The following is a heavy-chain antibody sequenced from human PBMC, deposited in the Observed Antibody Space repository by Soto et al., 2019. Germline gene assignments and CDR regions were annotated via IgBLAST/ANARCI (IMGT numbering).Heavy chain of an antibody. D-gene: IGHD6-6*01. Sequence: GDSLKISCKGSGYSLTSYRLGWVRQLPGKGLEWMVIIYPGDSDTRYSPSFQGQVNISANKSISTAYLQWSSLKASDTAMYYCARSLSIAARPICYWGQGTLVTVSS. V-gene: IGHV5-51*01. CDR1: GYSLTSYR. CDR2: IYPGDSDT. CDR3: ARSLSIAARPICY. J-gene: IGHJ4*02.